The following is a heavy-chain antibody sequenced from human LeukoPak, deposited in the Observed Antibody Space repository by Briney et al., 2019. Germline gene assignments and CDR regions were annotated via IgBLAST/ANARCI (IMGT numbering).Heavy chain of an antibody. V-gene: IGHV3-23*01. CDR2: ISGGGGLT. D-gene: IGHD3-10*01. CDR3: AKKICITNTNSNTCIKGGFDY. Sequence: GGSLRLSCTASGFTFSSYSMYWVRQAPGKGLEWVSVISGGGGLTYYADSMEGRFTVSRDNSKNTLYLQMNSLRAGDTAMYYCAKKICITNTNSNTCIKGGFDYWGRGAPVTVSS. J-gene: IGHJ4*02. CDR1: GFTFSSYS.